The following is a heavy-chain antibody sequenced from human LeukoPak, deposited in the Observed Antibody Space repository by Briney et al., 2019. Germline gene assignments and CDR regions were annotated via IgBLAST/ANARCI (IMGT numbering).Heavy chain of an antibody. J-gene: IGHJ3*02. Sequence: SETLSLTCTVSGGSISSYYWSWIRQPAGKGLEWIGRIYTSGSTNYNPSLKSRVTMSVDTSKNQFSLKLSSVTAADTAVYYCARDRYTMIVVVISDAFDIWGQGTMVTVSS. CDR2: IYTSGST. D-gene: IGHD3-22*01. CDR3: ARDRYTMIVVVISDAFDI. V-gene: IGHV4-4*07. CDR1: GGSISSYY.